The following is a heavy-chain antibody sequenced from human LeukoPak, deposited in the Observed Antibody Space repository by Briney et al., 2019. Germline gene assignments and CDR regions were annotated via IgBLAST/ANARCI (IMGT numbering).Heavy chain of an antibody. CDR2: ISSGSIT. V-gene: IGHV3-23*01. CDR1: GFTFSSYA. CDR3: AKDRGGAGLVRSSYFDS. Sequence: GGSLRLSCAASGFTFSSYAMSWVRQAPGKGLEWVSLISSGSITYYADSVKGRFTISRDNSKNTLYLQMNNLRAEDTALYYCAKDRGGAGLVRSSYFDSWGQGTLVTVSS. J-gene: IGHJ4*02. D-gene: IGHD6-19*01.